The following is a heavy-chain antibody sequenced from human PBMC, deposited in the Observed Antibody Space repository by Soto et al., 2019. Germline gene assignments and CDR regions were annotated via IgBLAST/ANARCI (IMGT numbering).Heavy chain of an antibody. Sequence: ASVKVSCKASGYTFTSYGISWVRQAPGQGLEWMGWISAYNGNTNYAQKLQGRVTMTTDTSTSTAYMELRSLRSDDTAVYYCAGTRLSYYDSSGPFDIWGQGTMVTVSS. CDR3: AGTRLSYYDSSGPFDI. D-gene: IGHD3-22*01. CDR1: GYTFTSYG. CDR2: ISAYNGNT. J-gene: IGHJ3*02. V-gene: IGHV1-18*01.